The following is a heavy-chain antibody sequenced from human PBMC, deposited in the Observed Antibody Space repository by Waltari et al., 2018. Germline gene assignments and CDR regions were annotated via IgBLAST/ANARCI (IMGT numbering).Heavy chain of an antibody. J-gene: IGHJ4*02. CDR3: ARGRHGLLLLWFGEPRAYYFDY. V-gene: IGHV4-34*01. D-gene: IGHD3-10*01. CDR2: INHSGST. Sequence: QVQLQQWGAGLLKPSETLSLTCAVYGGSFSGYYWSWIGQPPGKGLEWIWEINHSGSTNSNPSLTRRVTISVDTSKNQFSLKLSSVTAADTAVYYCARGRHGLLLLWFGEPRAYYFDYWGQGTLVTVSS. CDR1: GGSFSGYY.